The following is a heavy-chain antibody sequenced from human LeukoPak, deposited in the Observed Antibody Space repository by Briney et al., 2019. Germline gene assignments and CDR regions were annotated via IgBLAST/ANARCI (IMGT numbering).Heavy chain of an antibody. Sequence: PGGSLRLSCAASGFTFSSYEMNWVRQAPGKGLEWVASISGSSSDIYYADSMKGRLTISRDNAKNSVYLQINSLRAEDTAIYYCARRGYIDSSGYDYWGQGTLVTVSS. CDR3: ARRGYIDSSGYDY. J-gene: IGHJ4*02. CDR2: ISGSSSDI. V-gene: IGHV3-48*03. D-gene: IGHD3-22*01. CDR1: GFTFSSYE.